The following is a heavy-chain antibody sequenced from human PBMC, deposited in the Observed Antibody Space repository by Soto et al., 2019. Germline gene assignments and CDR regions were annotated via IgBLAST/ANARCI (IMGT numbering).Heavy chain of an antibody. CDR3: ARVEVTIFGVVTAQMGADFDY. J-gene: IGHJ4*02. CDR2: ISAYNGNT. CDR1: GYTFTSYG. Sequence: ASVKVSCKASGYTFTSYGISWVRQAPGQGLEWMGWISAYNGNTNYAQKLQGRVTMTTDTSTSTAYMELRSLRSDDTAVYYCARVEVTIFGVVTAQMGADFDYWGQGTLVTVSS. V-gene: IGHV1-18*01. D-gene: IGHD3-3*01.